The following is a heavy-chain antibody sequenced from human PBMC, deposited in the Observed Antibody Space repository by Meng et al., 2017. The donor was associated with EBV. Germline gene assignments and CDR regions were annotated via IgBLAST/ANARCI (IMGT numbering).Heavy chain of an antibody. CDR1: GCSISSSSYY. V-gene: IGHV4-39*07. D-gene: IGHD6-13*01. CDR3: ASQLAAAGSGVDY. J-gene: IGHJ4*02. Sequence: LQLQESGPGLVKPSETLSLTCTVSGCSISSSSYYWGWIRQPPGKGLEWIGSIYYSGSTYYNPSLKSRVTISVDTSKNQFSLKLSSVTAADTAVYYCASQLAAAGSGVDYWGQGTLVTVSS. CDR2: IYYSGST.